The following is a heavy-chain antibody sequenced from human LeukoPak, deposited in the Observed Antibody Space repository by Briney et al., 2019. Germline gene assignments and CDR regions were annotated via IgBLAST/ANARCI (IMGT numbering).Heavy chain of an antibody. CDR1: GGYLSTYY. Sequence: SETLSLTCTVSGGYLSTYYWSWIRQSPGKGLEWIGSIYFSGTTNYNPSLKSRVTLSVDTSKNQFSLELTSVTAADTAVYYCARQNPAASGQGLDFWGQGTLVTVSS. D-gene: IGHD6-13*01. CDR2: IYFSGTT. V-gene: IGHV4-59*08. J-gene: IGHJ4*02. CDR3: ARQNPAASGQGLDF.